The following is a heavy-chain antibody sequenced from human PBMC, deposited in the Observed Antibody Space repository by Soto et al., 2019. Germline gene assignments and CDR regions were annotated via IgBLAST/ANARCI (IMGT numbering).Heavy chain of an antibody. Sequence: ASVKVSCKASGYTFTSYAMHWVRQAPGQRLEWMGWINAGNGNTKYSQKFQGRVTITRDTSASTAYMELSSLRSEDTAVYYCARTQKGDYVWGSYRPHYFDYWGQGTLVTVSS. V-gene: IGHV1-3*01. CDR1: GYTFTSYA. D-gene: IGHD3-16*02. J-gene: IGHJ4*02. CDR3: ARTQKGDYVWGSYRPHYFDY. CDR2: INAGNGNT.